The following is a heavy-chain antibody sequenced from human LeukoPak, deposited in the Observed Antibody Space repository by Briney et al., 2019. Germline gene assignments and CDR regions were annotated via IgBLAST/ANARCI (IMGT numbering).Heavy chain of an antibody. CDR2: INHSGST. V-gene: IGHV4-34*01. J-gene: IGHJ6*03. Sequence: SETLSLTCAVYGGSFSGYYWSWIRQPPGKGLEWIGEINHSGSTNYNPSLKSRVTISVDTSKNQFSLKLSSVTAADTAVYYCARGRGQQLAPSYYYYMDVWGKGTTVTVSS. CDR1: GGSFSGYY. CDR3: ARGRGQQLAPSYYYYMDV. D-gene: IGHD6-13*01.